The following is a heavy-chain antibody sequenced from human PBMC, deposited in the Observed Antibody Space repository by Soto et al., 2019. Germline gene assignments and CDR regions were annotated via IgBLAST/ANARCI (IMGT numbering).Heavy chain of an antibody. CDR2: IYHSGST. CDR3: ARGMTTLDY. Sequence: LXLTCTVSVGSISSGVYYWSWIRQHPGKGLEWIGYIYHSGSTYYNPSLKSRVTISVDRSKNQFSLKLSSVTAADTAVYYCARGMTTLDYWGQGTLVTVSS. CDR1: VGSISSGVYY. J-gene: IGHJ4*02. V-gene: IGHV4-30-2*01. D-gene: IGHD4-17*01.